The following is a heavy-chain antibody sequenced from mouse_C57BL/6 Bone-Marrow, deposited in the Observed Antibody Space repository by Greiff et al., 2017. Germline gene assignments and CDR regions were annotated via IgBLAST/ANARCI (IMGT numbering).Heavy chain of an antibody. CDR1: GFTFSSYA. V-gene: IGHV5-9-1*02. D-gene: IGHD1-1*01. Sequence: EVNVVESGEGLVKPGGSLKLSCAASGFTFSSYAMSWVRQTPEKRLEWVAYISSGGDYIYYADTVKGRFTISRDNARNTLYLQMSSLKSEDTAMYYCTRDYGSSYYAMDYWGQGTSVTVSS. CDR3: TRDYGSSYYAMDY. J-gene: IGHJ4*01. CDR2: ISSGGDYI.